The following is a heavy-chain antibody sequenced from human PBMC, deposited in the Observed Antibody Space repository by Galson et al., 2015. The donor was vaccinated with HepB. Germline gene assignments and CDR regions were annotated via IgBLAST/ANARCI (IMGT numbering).Heavy chain of an antibody. CDR1: GFTFSSYG. CDR3: AKDRGGEYDSSGYPDY. Sequence: SLRLSCAASGFTFSSYGMHWVRQAPGKGLEWVAVISYDGSNKYYADSVKGRFTISRDNSKNTLYLQMNSLRAEDTAVYYCAKDRGGEYDSSGYPDYWGQGTLVTVSS. CDR2: ISYDGSNK. J-gene: IGHJ4*02. D-gene: IGHD3-22*01. V-gene: IGHV3-30*18.